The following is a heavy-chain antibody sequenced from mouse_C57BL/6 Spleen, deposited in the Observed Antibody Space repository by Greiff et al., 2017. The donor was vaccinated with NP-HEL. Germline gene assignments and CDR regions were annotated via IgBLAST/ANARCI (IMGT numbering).Heavy chain of an antibody. J-gene: IGHJ3*01. D-gene: IGHD1-1*01. V-gene: IGHV10-1*01. Sequence: EADGGLVQPKGSLKLSCAASGFSFNTYAMNWVRQAPGKGLEWVARIRSKSNNYATYYADSVKDRFTISRDDSESMLYLQMNNLKTEDTAMYYCVRGSSYGGFAYWGQGTLVTVSA. CDR3: VRGSSYGGFAY. CDR1: GFSFNTYA. CDR2: IRSKSNNYAT.